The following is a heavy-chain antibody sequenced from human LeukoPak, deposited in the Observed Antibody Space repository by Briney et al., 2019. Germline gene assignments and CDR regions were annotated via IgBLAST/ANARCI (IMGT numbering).Heavy chain of an antibody. CDR1: GFTFSSYA. Sequence: PGGSLRLSCAASGFTFSSYAMSWVRQAPGKGLEWVSAISGSGGSTYYADSVKGRFTISRDNSKNTLYLQMNSLRAEDTAVYYCAKANYYDSSGYWAPFDPWGQGTLVTVSS. CDR3: AKANYYDSSGYWAPFDP. D-gene: IGHD3-22*01. J-gene: IGHJ5*02. CDR2: ISGSGGST. V-gene: IGHV3-23*01.